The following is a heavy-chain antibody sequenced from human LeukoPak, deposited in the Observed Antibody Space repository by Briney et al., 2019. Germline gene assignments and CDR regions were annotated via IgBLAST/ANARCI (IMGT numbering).Heavy chain of an antibody. Sequence: SGTLSLTCAVSGGSISGSNWWSWVRQPQGKGLEWIGEIYHSGSTNYNPSLKSRVTISVDKSKNQFSLKLSSVTAADRAVYYCARDRNDILTGYYYFDYWGQGTLVTVSS. CDR1: GGSISGSNW. J-gene: IGHJ4*02. CDR3: ARDRNDILTGYYYFDY. V-gene: IGHV4-4*02. D-gene: IGHD3-9*01. CDR2: IYHSGST.